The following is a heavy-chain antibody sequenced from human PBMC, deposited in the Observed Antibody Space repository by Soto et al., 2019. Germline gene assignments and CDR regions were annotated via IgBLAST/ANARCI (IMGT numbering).Heavy chain of an antibody. V-gene: IGHV1-69*04. Sequence: VKVSCKASGGTFSSYTISWVRQAPGQGLEWMGRIIPILGIANYAQKFQGRVTITADKSTSTAYMELSSLRSEDTAVYYCARDDCSSTSCYRIFDPWGQGTLVTVSS. J-gene: IGHJ5*02. CDR1: GGTFSSYT. D-gene: IGHD2-2*01. CDR3: ARDDCSSTSCYRIFDP. CDR2: IIPILGIA.